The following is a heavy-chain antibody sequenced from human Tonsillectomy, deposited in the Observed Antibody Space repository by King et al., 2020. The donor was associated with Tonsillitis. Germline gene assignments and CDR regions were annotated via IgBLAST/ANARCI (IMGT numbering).Heavy chain of an antibody. CDR1: GFSLSTSGVG. CDR2: IYWDDDK. CDR3: AHSYSDILTVFPFDY. V-gene: IGHV2-5*02. Sequence: TLKESGPTLVKPPQTLTLTCTFSGFSLSTSGVGVGWIRQPPGKALEWLALIYWDDDKRYSPSLKSRLTITKDTSKNQVVLTMTNMDPVDTATYDVAHSYSDILTVFPFDYWGQGTLVTVSS. J-gene: IGHJ4*02. D-gene: IGHD3-9*01.